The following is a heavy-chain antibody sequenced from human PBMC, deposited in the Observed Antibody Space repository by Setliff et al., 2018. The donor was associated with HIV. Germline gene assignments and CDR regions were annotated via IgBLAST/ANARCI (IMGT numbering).Heavy chain of an antibody. V-gene: IGHV3-48*01. Sequence: GESLKISCAASGFTFSTYSMNWVRQAPGKGLEWVSYISSVGTIYYADSAKGRFTISRDNARNSLYLQMDSLRAEDTALYYCARDRRYYDSRQPWAFDIWGQGTMVTVSS. CDR1: GFTFSTYS. D-gene: IGHD3-22*01. CDR2: ISSVGTI. J-gene: IGHJ3*02. CDR3: ARDRRYYDSRQPWAFDI.